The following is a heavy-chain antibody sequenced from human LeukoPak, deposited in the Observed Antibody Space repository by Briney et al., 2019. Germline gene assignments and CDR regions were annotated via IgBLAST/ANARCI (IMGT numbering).Heavy chain of an antibody. Sequence: GASVNISCKASGYTFSGNYIHWLRQAPGQGLEGMGWIDANNGDTKSAQKFQGRVTMSRDTSISTAYMDLSSLSPDDAAVYYCARDPSSVTLYFFDYWGQGTLVTVSS. D-gene: IGHD4-11*01. J-gene: IGHJ4*02. V-gene: IGHV1-2*02. CDR1: GYTFSGNY. CDR3: ARDPSSVTLYFFDY. CDR2: IDANNGDT.